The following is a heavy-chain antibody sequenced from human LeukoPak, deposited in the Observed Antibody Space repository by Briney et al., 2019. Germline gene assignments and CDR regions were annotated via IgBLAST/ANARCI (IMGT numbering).Heavy chain of an antibody. J-gene: IGHJ4*02. CDR2: INPSGGST. Sequence: GASVKVSCKASGYTFTSYYMHWVRQAPGQGLEWMGIINPSGGSTSYAQKFQGRVTMTRDTSTSTVYMELSSLRSEDTAVYYCARPLDLVGLQLSSSGYWGQGTLVTVSS. V-gene: IGHV1-46*01. CDR1: GYTFTSYY. D-gene: IGHD5-24*01. CDR3: ARPLDLVGLQLSSSGY.